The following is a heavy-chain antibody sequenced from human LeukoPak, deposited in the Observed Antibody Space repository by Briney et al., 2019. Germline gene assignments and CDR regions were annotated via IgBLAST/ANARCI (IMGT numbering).Heavy chain of an antibody. CDR2: INHSGST. D-gene: IGHD2-2*01. J-gene: IGHJ3*02. CDR1: GGSYSGYY. CDR3: ARVGLGYCSSTSCPKDAFDI. Sequence: PSETLSLTCAVYGGSYSGYYWSWIRQPTGKGLEWIGEINHSGSTNYNPSLKSRVTISVDTSKNQFSLKLSSVTAADTAVYYCARVGLGYCSSTSCPKDAFDIWGQGTMVTVSS. V-gene: IGHV4-34*01.